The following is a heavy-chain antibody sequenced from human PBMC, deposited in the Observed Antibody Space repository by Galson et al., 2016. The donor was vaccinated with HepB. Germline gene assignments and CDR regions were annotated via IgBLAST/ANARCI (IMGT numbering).Heavy chain of an antibody. D-gene: IGHD2-8*02. CDR3: ARGTGGKYYYGMDV. CDR1: GFTVSSNY. CDR2: VYSSGNT. J-gene: IGHJ6*02. Sequence: SLRLSCAASGFTVSSNYMSWVRQAPGKGLEWVSVVYSSGNTYYAGSVKGRFTISRDNSKNTLYLQMNSLRAEDTAVYYCARGTGGKYYYGMDVWGQGPTDTVPS. V-gene: IGHV3-53*01.